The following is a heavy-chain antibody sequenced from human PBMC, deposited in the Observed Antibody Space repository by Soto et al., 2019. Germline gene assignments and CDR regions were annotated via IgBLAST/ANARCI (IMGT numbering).Heavy chain of an antibody. V-gene: IGHV3-30-3*01. Sequence: GGSLRLSCAASAFTFSSYAMHWVRQAPGKGLEWVAVISYDGSNKYYADSVKGRFTISRDNAKNSLYLQMSSLRAEDTAVYYCARAYSDAFDIWGQGTMVTVSS. J-gene: IGHJ3*02. CDR1: AFTFSSYA. CDR3: ARAYSDAFDI. CDR2: ISYDGSNK. D-gene: IGHD2-15*01.